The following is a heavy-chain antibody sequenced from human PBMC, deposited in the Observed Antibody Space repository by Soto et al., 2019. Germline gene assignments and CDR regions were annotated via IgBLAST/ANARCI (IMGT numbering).Heavy chain of an antibody. CDR2: ISGGGIT. CDR1: GFTFSSFA. V-gene: IGHV3-23*01. CDR3: AKGANYVGLFDS. D-gene: IGHD3-16*01. Sequence: EVQLFESGGGLVQPGGSLRLSCAASGFTFSSFAMSWVRQATGKGLEWVSVISGGGITHYSNSVKGRFTISRDNSKNMVYLEMTTLRAEDTALYHCAKGANYVGLFDSWGQGTLVTVST. J-gene: IGHJ5*01.